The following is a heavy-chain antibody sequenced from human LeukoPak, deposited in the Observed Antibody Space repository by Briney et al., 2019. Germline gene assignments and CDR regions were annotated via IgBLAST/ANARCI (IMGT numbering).Heavy chain of an antibody. CDR3: ASQYYYDSSGYYDY. D-gene: IGHD3-22*01. J-gene: IGHJ4*02. CDR2: IYSGGST. Sequence: GGSLRLSCAASGFSVSSNYMSWVRQAPGKGLEWVSVIYSGGSTYYADSVKGRFTISRDNSKNTLYLQMNSLRAEDTAVYYCASQYYYDSSGYYDYWGQGTLVTVSS. CDR1: GFSVSSNY. V-gene: IGHV3-53*01.